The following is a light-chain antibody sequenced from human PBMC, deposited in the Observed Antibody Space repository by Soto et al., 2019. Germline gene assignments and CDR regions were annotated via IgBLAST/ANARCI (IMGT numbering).Light chain of an antibody. V-gene: IGLV2-23*01. CDR3: CSYAGSTSWYVV. Sequence: QSVLTQPASVSGSPGQSITISCTGTSSDVGSYNLVSWYQLHPGKAPKLILFEGSKRPSGVSNRFSGSKSGNTASLTISDLQTDDEADYHGCSYAGSTSWYVVFGGGTKLTVL. CDR2: EGS. CDR1: SSDVGSYNL. J-gene: IGLJ2*01.